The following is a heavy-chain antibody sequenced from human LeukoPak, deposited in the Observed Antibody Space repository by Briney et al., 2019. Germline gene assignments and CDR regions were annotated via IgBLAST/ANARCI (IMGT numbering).Heavy chain of an antibody. V-gene: IGHV1-2*02. Sequence: ASVKVSCKVSGYTLTQLVIHWVRQAPGQGLEWMGWINSHSGGTNYAQKFQDRVTMTRDTSISTVYMEMSRLTSDDTAVFYCARDQVGFDNWGQGTLVTVSS. J-gene: IGHJ4*02. D-gene: IGHD1-26*01. CDR3: ARDQVGFDN. CDR1: GYTLTQLV. CDR2: INSHSGGT.